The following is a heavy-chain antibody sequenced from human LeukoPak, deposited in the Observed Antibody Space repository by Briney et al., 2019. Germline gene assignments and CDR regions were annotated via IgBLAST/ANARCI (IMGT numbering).Heavy chain of an antibody. Sequence: PSEILSLTCTVSGGSISSSSYYWGWIRQPPGKGLEWIGSIYYSGSTYYNPSLKSRLTISVDTPKNQFSLKLSSVTAADMAVYYCARQDYYDGSAVVWWGQGTLVTVSS. D-gene: IGHD3-22*01. CDR3: ARQDYYDGSAVVW. CDR2: IYYSGST. J-gene: IGHJ4*02. V-gene: IGHV4-39*01. CDR1: GGSISSSSYY.